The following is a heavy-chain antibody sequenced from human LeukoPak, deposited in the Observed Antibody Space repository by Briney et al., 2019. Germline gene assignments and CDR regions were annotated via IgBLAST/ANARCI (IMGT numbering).Heavy chain of an antibody. CDR1: GGSISSYY. V-gene: IGHV4-59*01. Sequence: SETLSLTCTVSGGSISSYYWSWIRQPPGKGLEWIGYIYYSGSTNYNPSLKSRVTISVDTSKNQFSLKLSSVTAADTAVYYCASSLGLYYYYMDIWGKGTTVTVSS. CDR3: ASSLGLYYYYMDI. J-gene: IGHJ6*03. D-gene: IGHD7-27*01. CDR2: IYYSGST.